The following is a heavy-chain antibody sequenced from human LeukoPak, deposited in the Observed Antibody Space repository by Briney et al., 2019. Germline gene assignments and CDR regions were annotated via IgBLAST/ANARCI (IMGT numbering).Heavy chain of an antibody. J-gene: IGHJ4*02. CDR2: ISYDGSNK. CDR3: AREDSTRSGVRELDY. V-gene: IGHV3-30*14. D-gene: IGHD3-10*01. CDR1: GFTFSSYA. Sequence: PGRSLRLSCAASGFTFSSYAMHWVRQAPGKGLEWVAVISYDGSNKYYADSVKGRFTISRENAKNSLYLQMNSLTVGDTAVYYCAREDSTRSGVRELDYWGQGILVTVSS.